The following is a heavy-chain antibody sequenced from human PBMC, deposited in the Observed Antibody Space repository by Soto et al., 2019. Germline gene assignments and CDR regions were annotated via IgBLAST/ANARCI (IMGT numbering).Heavy chain of an antibody. CDR2: ISYDGSNK. J-gene: IGHJ6*02. CDR1: GFTFSSYA. Sequence: GGSLRLSCAASGFTFSSYAMHWVRQAPGKGLEWVAVISYDGSNKYYADSVKGRFTISRDNSKNTLYLQMNSLRAEDTAVYYCARVSVPVGFRYDFWSGYYDYYYGMDVWGQGTTVTVSS. CDR3: ARVSVPVGFRYDFWSGYYDYYYGMDV. D-gene: IGHD3-3*01. V-gene: IGHV3-30-3*01.